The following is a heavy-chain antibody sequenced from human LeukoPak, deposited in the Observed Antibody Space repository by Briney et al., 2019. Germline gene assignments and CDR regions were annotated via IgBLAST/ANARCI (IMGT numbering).Heavy chain of an antibody. V-gene: IGHV4-39*07. CDR3: ASLVDYGGARDY. CDR1: GGSISSSSYY. J-gene: IGHJ4*02. D-gene: IGHD4-23*01. CDR2: IYYSGST. Sequence: SETLPLTCTVSGGSISSSSYYWGWIRQPPGKGLEWIGSIYYSGSTNYNPSLKSRVTISVDTSKNQFSLKLSSVTAADTAVYYCASLVDYGGARDYWGQGTLVTVSS.